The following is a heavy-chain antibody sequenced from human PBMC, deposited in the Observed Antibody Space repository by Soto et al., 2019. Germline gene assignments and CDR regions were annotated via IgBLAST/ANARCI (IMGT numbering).Heavy chain of an antibody. V-gene: IGHV3-23*01. CDR2: ISGSGGST. Sequence: EGSLRLSCAASGFTFSSYAMSWVRQAPGKGLEWVSAISGSGGSTYYADSVKGRFTISRDNSKNTLYLQINSLRAEDTAVYYCAKDPNRYGRGDSWCDPWGQGTLVTVSS. J-gene: IGHJ5*02. D-gene: IGHD2-15*01. CDR3: AKDPNRYGRGDSWCDP. CDR1: GFTFSSYA.